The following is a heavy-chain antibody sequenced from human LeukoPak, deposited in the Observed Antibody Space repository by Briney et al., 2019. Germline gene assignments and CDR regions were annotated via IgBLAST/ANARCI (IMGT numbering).Heavy chain of an antibody. D-gene: IGHD2-2*03. CDR3: ARPLGYCSSPSCSLGAFDI. CDR2: IDPIVSFT. J-gene: IGHJ3*02. CDR1: GYRFTIYW. Sequence: GESLKISCKGSGYRFTIYWISWVRQMPGKGRGLMGRIDPIVSFTNYSPSFQGHVTISADKSISTAYLQWSSLKASDTAMYYCARPLGYCSSPSCSLGAFDIWGQGTMVTVSS. V-gene: IGHV5-10-1*01.